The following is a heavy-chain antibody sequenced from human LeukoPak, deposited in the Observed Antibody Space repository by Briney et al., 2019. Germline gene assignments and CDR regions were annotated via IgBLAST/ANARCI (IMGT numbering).Heavy chain of an antibody. CDR2: IYFSGST. CDR1: GVSISSSSYY. V-gene: IGHV4-39*01. CDR3: ARQLGYCSGGSCYPLDY. J-gene: IGHJ4*02. Sequence: TSETLSLTCTVSGVSISSSSYYWGWIRQPPGKGLEWIGSIYFSGSTYYDPSLKSRVTISVDTSKNQFSLKLSSVTAADTAVYYCARQLGYCSGGSCYPLDYWGQGTLVTVSS. D-gene: IGHD2-15*01.